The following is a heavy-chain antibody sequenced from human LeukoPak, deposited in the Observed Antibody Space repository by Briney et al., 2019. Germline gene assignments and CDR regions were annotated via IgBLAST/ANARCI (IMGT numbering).Heavy chain of an antibody. Sequence: GGSLRLSCAASGFTISSYAMSWVRQAPGKGLEWVSAISGSGGSTYYADSVKGRFTISRDDSKNTLYLQMNSLRAEDTAVYYCAKDTAVQLLPGGAFDIWGQGTMVTVSS. V-gene: IGHV3-23*01. J-gene: IGHJ3*02. CDR2: ISGSGGST. CDR1: GFTISSYA. CDR3: AKDTAVQLLPGGAFDI. D-gene: IGHD1-1*01.